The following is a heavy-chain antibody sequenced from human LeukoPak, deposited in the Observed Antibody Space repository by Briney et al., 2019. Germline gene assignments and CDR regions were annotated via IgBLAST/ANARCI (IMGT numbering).Heavy chain of an antibody. Sequence: SVKVSCKASGGTFSSYAISWVRQAPGQGLEWMGGIIPIFGTANYAQKFQGRVTITTDESTSTAYMELSSLRSEDTAVYYCARDGYGPRYDYYDSSGYRYGAFDIWGQGTMVTVSS. CDR3: ARDGYGPRYDYYDSSGYRYGAFDI. CDR1: GGTFSSYA. D-gene: IGHD3-22*01. V-gene: IGHV1-69*05. J-gene: IGHJ3*02. CDR2: IIPIFGTA.